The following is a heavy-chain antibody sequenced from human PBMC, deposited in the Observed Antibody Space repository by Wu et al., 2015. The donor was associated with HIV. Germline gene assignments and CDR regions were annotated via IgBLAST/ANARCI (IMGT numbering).Heavy chain of an antibody. Sequence: QVQLVQSGAEVKKPGASVKVSCKASGYTFTGYYIHWVRQAPGQGLEWMGWINPNSGGTNYAQKFQGRVTMTTDTSANLAYMELRSLRSDDTAVYYCSRFLPISATGSNWFDPWGQGTLVTVSS. CDR3: SRFLPISATGSNWFDP. J-gene: IGHJ5*02. CDR1: GYTFTGYY. D-gene: IGHD1-1*01. V-gene: IGHV1-2*02. CDR2: INPNSGGT.